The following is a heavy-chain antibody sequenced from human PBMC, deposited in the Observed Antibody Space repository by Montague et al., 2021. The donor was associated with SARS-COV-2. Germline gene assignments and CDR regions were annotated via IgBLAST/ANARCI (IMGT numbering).Heavy chain of an antibody. CDR2: IYYRGAS. J-gene: IGHJ3*01. Sequence: SETLSLTCIVSGGSINSSTYYWAWIRQPPGKGLEWIATIYYRGASWSDPSLRSRVTISADTSRNQFNLKLTSVTAADMGLYYCARRVTRGAFDVWGQGTMVTFSS. CDR1: GGSINSSTYY. CDR3: ARRVTRGAFDV. V-gene: IGHV4-39*01. D-gene: IGHD1-1*01.